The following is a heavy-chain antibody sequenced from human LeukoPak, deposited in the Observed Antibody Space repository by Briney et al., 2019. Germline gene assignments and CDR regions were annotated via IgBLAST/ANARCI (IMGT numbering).Heavy chain of an antibody. J-gene: IGHJ4*02. D-gene: IGHD2-15*01. Sequence: GGSLRLSCAASGFTFSSYMMTWVRQAPGKGLEWVANIKPDGGEKFYVDSVRGRFTISRDNAKNSLYLQMNSLRAEDTAVYYCARAGAAAPRGSDYWGQGTLVTVSS. CDR2: IKPDGGEK. CDR3: ARAGAAAPRGSDY. V-gene: IGHV3-7*01. CDR1: GFTFSSYM.